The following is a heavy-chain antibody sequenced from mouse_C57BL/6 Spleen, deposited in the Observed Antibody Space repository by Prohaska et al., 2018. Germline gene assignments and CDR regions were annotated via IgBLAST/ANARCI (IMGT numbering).Heavy chain of an antibody. Sequence: QVQLQQSGPELVKPGASVKISCKASGYSFTSYYIHWVKQRPGQGLEWIGWIYPGSGNTKYNEKFKGKATLTADTSSSTAYMQLSSLTSEDSAVYYCARGDYSNPWFAYWGQGTLVTVSA. V-gene: IGHV1-66*01. CDR1: GYSFTSYY. J-gene: IGHJ3*01. CDR2: IYPGSGNT. D-gene: IGHD2-5*01. CDR3: ARGDYSNPWFAY.